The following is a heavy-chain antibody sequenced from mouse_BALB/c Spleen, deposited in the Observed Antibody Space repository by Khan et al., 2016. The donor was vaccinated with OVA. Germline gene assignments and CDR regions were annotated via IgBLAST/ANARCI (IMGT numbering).Heavy chain of an antibody. Sequence: EVQLVESGPGLVKPSQSLSLTCTVTGYSITSEFAWNWIRQFPGNKLEWMGYISYSGNTRYNPSLKSLISITRATSRNQFFLQLNSVTTEDTATYYCARKDYYDYDPFPYWGKGTLVTVSA. V-gene: IGHV3-2*02. CDR3: ARKDYYDYDPFPY. CDR2: ISYSGNT. J-gene: IGHJ3*01. D-gene: IGHD2-4*01. CDR1: GYSITSEFA.